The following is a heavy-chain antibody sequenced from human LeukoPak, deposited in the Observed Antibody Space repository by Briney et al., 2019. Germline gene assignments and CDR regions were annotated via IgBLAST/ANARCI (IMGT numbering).Heavy chain of an antibody. J-gene: IGHJ4*02. Sequence: SETLSLTCTVSGGSISSSSYYWGWIRQPPGKGLEWIGSIYDSGSTYYNPSLKSRVTISVDTSKNQFSLKLSSVTAADTAVYYCARRAIDDIVVVPAASFFDYWGQGTLVTDSS. CDR3: ARRAIDDIVVVPAASFFDY. D-gene: IGHD2-2*01. V-gene: IGHV4-39*01. CDR1: GGSISSSSYY. CDR2: IYDSGST.